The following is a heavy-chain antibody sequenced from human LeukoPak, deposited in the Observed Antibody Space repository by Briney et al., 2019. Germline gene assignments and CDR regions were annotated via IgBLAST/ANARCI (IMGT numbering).Heavy chain of an antibody. Sequence: SETLSLTCAVYGGSFSGYYWSWIRQPPGKGLEWIWEINHSGSTNYSPSLRSRVTISLDTSRNQFSLKLNSATAADTAVYYCAKSNGYGLVDIWGQGTMVTVSS. CDR3: AKSNGYGLVDI. CDR2: INHSGST. D-gene: IGHD3-10*01. CDR1: GGSFSGYY. J-gene: IGHJ3*02. V-gene: IGHV4-34*01.